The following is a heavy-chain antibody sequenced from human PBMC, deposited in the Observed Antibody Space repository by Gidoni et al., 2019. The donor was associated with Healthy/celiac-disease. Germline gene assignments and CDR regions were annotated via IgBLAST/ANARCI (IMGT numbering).Heavy chain of an antibody. CDR2: ISGSGGST. D-gene: IGHD3-3*01. J-gene: IGHJ4*02. V-gene: IGHV3-23*01. CDR3: AKGTGPFWSGRAWIDY. Sequence: EVQLLESGGGLVQPGGSLRLSCAASGFTFSSYAMSWVRQAPGKGLEWVSAISGSGGSTYYADSVKGRFTISRDNSKNTLYLQMNSLRAEDTAVYYCAKGTGPFWSGRAWIDYWGQGTLVTVSS. CDR1: GFTFSSYA.